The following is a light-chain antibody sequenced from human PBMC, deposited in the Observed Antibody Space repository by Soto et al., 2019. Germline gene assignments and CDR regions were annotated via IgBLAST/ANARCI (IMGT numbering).Light chain of an antibody. Sequence: IHLLKNHTTLSASVGDRVTITFRASQSISSWLAWYQQKPGKAPKLLIYKASSLESGVPSRFSGSGSGTEFTLTISSLQPDDFATYYCQQYNTYSTFGQGTKVDI. CDR2: KAS. CDR3: QQYNTYST. J-gene: IGKJ1*01. CDR1: QSISSW. V-gene: IGKV1-5*03.